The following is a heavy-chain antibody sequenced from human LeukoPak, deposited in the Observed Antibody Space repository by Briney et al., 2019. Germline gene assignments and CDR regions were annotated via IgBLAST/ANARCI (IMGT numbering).Heavy chain of an antibody. J-gene: IGHJ6*03. V-gene: IGHV1-69*05. CDR2: IIPIFGTA. Sequence: KISCKASGGTFSSYAISWVRQAPGRGLEWMGGIIPIFGTANYAQKFQGRVTITTDESTSTAYMELSSLRSEDTAVYYCARDGDYYDSSGHHYYYYYMDVWGKGTTVTVSS. CDR1: GGTFSSYA. CDR3: ARDGDYYDSSGHHYYYYYMDV. D-gene: IGHD3-22*01.